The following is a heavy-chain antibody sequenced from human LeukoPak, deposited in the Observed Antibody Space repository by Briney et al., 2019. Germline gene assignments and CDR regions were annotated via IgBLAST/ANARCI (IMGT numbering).Heavy chain of an antibody. CDR1: GFTFSSYG. Sequence: QPGGSLRLSCAASGFTFSSYGMHWVRQAPGKGLDWVAVISNDGSKKYYADSVKGRFTISRDNAKNSLYLQMNSLRAEDTAVYYCARGLSRERWYDYVWGSYRARTNDYWGQGTLVTVSS. CDR3: ARGLSRERWYDYVWGSYRARTNDY. V-gene: IGHV3-30*03. D-gene: IGHD3-16*02. CDR2: ISNDGSKK. J-gene: IGHJ4*02.